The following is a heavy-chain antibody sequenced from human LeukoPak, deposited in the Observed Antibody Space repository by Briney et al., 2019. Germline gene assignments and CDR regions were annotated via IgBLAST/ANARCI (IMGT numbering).Heavy chain of an antibody. CDR3: ARDRLTYYSGSGSDF. V-gene: IGHV1-18*01. CDR2: ISVYNGNT. Sequence: GASVKVSRKASGYTFTAYGISWVRQAPGQGLEWMGWISVYNGNTNYTPKLQGRVTMTTDTSTSTAYMELRSLRSDDTAVYYCARDRLTYYSGSGSDFWGQGTLVTVSS. CDR1: GYTFTAYG. J-gene: IGHJ4*02. D-gene: IGHD3-10*01.